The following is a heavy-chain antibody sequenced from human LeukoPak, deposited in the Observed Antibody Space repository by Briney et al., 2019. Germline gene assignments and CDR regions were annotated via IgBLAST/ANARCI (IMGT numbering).Heavy chain of an antibody. D-gene: IGHD6-19*01. V-gene: IGHV4-34*01. J-gene: IGHJ4*02. Sequence: PSETLSLTCAVYGGSFSGYYWSWIRQPPGKGLEWIGEINHSGSTNYNPSLKSRVTTSVDTSKNQVSLNVSSVTAADTAVYYCAREPGYSSGSVDWGQGTLVTVPS. CDR1: GGSFSGYY. CDR2: INHSGST. CDR3: AREPGYSSGSVD.